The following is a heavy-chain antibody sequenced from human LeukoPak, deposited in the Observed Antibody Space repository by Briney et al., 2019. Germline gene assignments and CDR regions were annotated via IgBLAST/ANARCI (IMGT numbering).Heavy chain of an antibody. D-gene: IGHD6-25*01. Sequence: GGSLRLSCAASGFTFSSSAMSWVRQAPGTGLEWVAVVSHDGRVKFYADSVKGRFTISRDNSKNTLDLQMYSLRAEDTAVYFCAKEPNSYTSGWYFQHWGHGTLVTVSS. CDR2: VSHDGRVK. J-gene: IGHJ1*01. CDR3: AKEPNSYTSGWYFQH. V-gene: IGHV3-30*18. CDR1: GFTFSSSA.